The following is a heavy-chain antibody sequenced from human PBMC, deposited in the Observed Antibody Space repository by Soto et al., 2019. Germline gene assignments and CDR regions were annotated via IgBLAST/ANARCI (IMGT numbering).Heavy chain of an antibody. D-gene: IGHD2-15*01. CDR3: AREYCSGGSCYPNPYYYYMDV. CDR2: LDPDNDET. CDR1: GYSLTELS. V-gene: IGHV1-24*01. J-gene: IGHJ6*03. Sequence: ASVKVSCKVSGYSLTELSMHWVRQASGKGLEWMGGLDPDNDETIYAQEFQGRVTMTTDTSTSTAYMELRSLRSDDTAVYYCAREYCSGGSCYPNPYYYYMDVWGKGTTVTVSS.